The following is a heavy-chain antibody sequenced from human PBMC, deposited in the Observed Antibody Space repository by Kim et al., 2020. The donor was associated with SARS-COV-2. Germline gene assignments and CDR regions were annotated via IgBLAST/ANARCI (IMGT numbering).Heavy chain of an antibody. Sequence: ASVKVSCKASGYTFTSYAMNWVRQAPGQGLEWIGWIHTNTGNPTYAQGFTGRFVFSLDTSVSTAYLQIGSLEAEDTAVYYCARKYYDSSGYGFDPWGQGTLVTVSS. CDR2: IHTNTGNP. CDR1: GYTFTSYA. D-gene: IGHD3-22*01. V-gene: IGHV7-4-1*01. CDR3: ARKYYDSSGYGFDP. J-gene: IGHJ5*02.